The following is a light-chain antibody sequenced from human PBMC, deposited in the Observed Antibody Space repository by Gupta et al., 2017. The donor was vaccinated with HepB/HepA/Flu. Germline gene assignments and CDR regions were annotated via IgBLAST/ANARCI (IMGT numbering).Light chain of an antibody. CDR2: DNN. CDR1: SSNIGNNY. J-gene: IGLJ1*01. CDR3: GTWDSSLSAYV. Sequence: QSVLTQPPSVSAAPGQKVTISCSGSSSNIGNNYVSWYQQLPGTAPKLLIYDNNKRPSGIPDRFSGSKYGTSATLGITGLQTGEEADYYCGTWDSSLSAYVFGTGTKVTVL. V-gene: IGLV1-51*01.